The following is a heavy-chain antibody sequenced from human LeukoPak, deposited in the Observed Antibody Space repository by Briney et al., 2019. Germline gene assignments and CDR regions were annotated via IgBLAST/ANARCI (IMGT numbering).Heavy chain of an antibody. D-gene: IGHD3-3*01. CDR2: IIPILGIA. V-gene: IGHV1-69*04. J-gene: IGHJ5*02. CDR1: GGTFSSYA. CDR3: ASFGVFDP. Sequence: ASVTVSCKASGGTFSSYAISWVRQAPGQGLEWMGRIIPILGIANYAQKFQGRVTITADKSTSTAYMELSSLRSEDTAVYYCASFGVFDPWGQGTLVTVSS.